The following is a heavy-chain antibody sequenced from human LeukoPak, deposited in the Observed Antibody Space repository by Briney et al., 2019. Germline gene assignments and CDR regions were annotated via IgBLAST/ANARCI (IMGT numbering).Heavy chain of an antibody. D-gene: IGHD3-22*01. V-gene: IGHV3-9*01. CDR1: GFTFDDYA. CDR2: INWNSDRI. CDR3: TKGNSGYYSPFDY. J-gene: IGHJ4*02. Sequence: GRSLRLPCAASGFTFDDYAMHWVRQAPGKGLEWVSGINWNSDRIGYADSVKGRFTISRDNAKKSLYLQMNSLRAEDTALYYCTKGNSGYYSPFDYWGQGTLVTVSS.